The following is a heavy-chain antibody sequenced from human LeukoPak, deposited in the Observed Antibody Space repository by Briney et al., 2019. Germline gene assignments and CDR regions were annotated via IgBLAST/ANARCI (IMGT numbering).Heavy chain of an antibody. J-gene: IGHJ6*02. CDR2: INPNSGAT. D-gene: IGHD2-2*01. CDR1: GYSFTAYY. CDR3: ARDPGSSTSSYYYGMDV. Sequence: ASVKVSCKTSGYSFTAYYIHWVRQAPGQGLELMGWINPNSGATNYAQKFQGRVTMTRDTSISTVYMELSRLRSDDTAVYYCARDPGSSTSSYYYGMDVWGQGTTVTVSS. V-gene: IGHV1-2*02.